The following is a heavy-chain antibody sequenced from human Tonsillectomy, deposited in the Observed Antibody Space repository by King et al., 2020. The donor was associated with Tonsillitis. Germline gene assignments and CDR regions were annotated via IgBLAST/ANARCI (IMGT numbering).Heavy chain of an antibody. Sequence: EVQLVESGGGLVQPGGSLRLSCAASGFTFSSYSMNWVRQAPGKGLERVSYISSSRSTIYYADSVKGRFTISRDNAKNSLYLQMNSLRAEDTAVYYCATSGYYYGSGSYSTYYFYGMDVWGQGTTVTVSS. CDR1: GFTFSSYS. CDR3: ATSGYYYGSGSYSTYYFYGMDV. V-gene: IGHV3-48*01. D-gene: IGHD3-10*01. J-gene: IGHJ6*02. CDR2: ISSSRSTI.